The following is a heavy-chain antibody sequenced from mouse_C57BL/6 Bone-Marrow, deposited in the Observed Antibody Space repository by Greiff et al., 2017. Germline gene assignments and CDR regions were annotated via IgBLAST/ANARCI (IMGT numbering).Heavy chain of an antibody. Sequence: QVQLQQPGAELVKPGASVKLSCKASGYTFTSYWMHWVKQRPGQGLEWIGMIHPNSGSTNYNEKFKSKATLTVDKSSSTAYMQLSSLTSEDSAVYYCARKTTVVAYYAMDYWGQGTSGTVSS. V-gene: IGHV1-64*01. J-gene: IGHJ4*01. CDR1: GYTFTSYW. D-gene: IGHD1-1*01. CDR3: ARKTTVVAYYAMDY. CDR2: IHPNSGST.